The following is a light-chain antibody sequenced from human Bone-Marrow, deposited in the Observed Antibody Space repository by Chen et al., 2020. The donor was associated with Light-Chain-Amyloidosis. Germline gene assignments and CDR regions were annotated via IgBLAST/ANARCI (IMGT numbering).Light chain of an antibody. Sequence: SYELTQPPSVSVSPGQTARITCSGDDLPTKYAYWYQRKPGQAPVLVIHRDTERPSGIAERFSGSSSGTTATLTIRGVQAEDEADYHCQSADSSGTYEVIFGGGTKLTV. V-gene: IGLV3-25*03. CDR3: QSADSSGTYEVI. J-gene: IGLJ2*01. CDR2: RDT. CDR1: DLPTKY.